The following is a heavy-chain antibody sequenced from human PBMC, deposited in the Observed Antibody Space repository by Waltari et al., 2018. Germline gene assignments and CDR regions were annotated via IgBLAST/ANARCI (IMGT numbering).Heavy chain of an antibody. Sequence: QLQLQESGPGLVTPSETLSLTCTVSGGSIRSSSYYWGWIRQPTGKGLEWIGSIYYSGSTYYNPSLKSRVTISVDTSKNQFSLKLSSVTAADTAVYYCARAYGFEYSSSSYYFDYWGQGTLVTVSS. CDR2: IYYSGST. V-gene: IGHV4-39*07. CDR1: GGSIRSSSYY. CDR3: ARAYGFEYSSSSYYFDY. D-gene: IGHD6-6*01. J-gene: IGHJ4*02.